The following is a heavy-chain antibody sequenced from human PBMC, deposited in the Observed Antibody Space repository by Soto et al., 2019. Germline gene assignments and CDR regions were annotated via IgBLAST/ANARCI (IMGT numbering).Heavy chain of an antibody. Sequence: SETLSLTCTVSGGSISSYYWSWIRQPPGNGLEWIGYIYYSGSTNYNPSLKSRVTISVDTSKNQFSLKLSSVTAADTALYYCARVPRGGAGYYYGMDVWGQGTTVTVSS. D-gene: IGHD1-26*01. V-gene: IGHV4-59*01. J-gene: IGHJ6*02. CDR2: IYYSGST. CDR3: ARVPRGGAGYYYGMDV. CDR1: GGSISSYY.